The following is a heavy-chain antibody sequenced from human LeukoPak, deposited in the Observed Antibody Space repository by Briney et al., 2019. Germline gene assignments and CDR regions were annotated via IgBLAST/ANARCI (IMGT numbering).Heavy chain of an antibody. CDR3: AKDGGQYYYDSSGWFDY. Sequence: PGGSLRLSCAASGFTFSEYSMNWVRQAPGKGLEWVSCISSTSSYKYYADPVRGRFTITRDNAKNSVFLQMNSLRAEDTAVYYCAKDGGQYYYDSSGWFDYWGQGTLVTVSS. D-gene: IGHD3-22*01. J-gene: IGHJ4*02. CDR1: GFTFSEYS. V-gene: IGHV3-21*04. CDR2: ISSTSSYK.